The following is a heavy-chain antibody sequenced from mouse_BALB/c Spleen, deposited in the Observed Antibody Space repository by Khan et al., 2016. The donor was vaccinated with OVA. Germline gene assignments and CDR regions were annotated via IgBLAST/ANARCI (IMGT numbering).Heavy chain of an antibody. J-gene: IGHJ3*01. CDR1: GYSFSDYI. CDR3: ARRDYGSNYPGFAY. CDR2: IYPGSGST. D-gene: IGHD1-1*01. V-gene: IGHV1-77*01. Sequence: QVQLKQSGPELVMPRASVKMSRKASGYSFSDYIITWVKQRTGQGLQWSGEIYPGSGSTHSIEKFKGKATLTADKSSNTAYMQLSSLSSEDSAVDFCARRDYGSNYPGFAYWGQGTLVTISA.